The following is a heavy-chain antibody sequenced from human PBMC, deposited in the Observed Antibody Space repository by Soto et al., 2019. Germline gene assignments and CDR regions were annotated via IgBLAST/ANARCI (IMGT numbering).Heavy chain of an antibody. CDR2: ISDEGSNK. D-gene: IGHD6-19*01. V-gene: IGHV3-30*18. CDR3: AKDLEAVAGTSPPNDY. J-gene: IGHJ4*02. Sequence: QVQLVESGGGVVQPGRSLRLSCAASGFTFSSYGMHWVRQAPGKGLEGGAVISDEGSNKYYADSVKGRFTISRDNSKNTLYLQMNSLRAEDTAVYYCAKDLEAVAGTSPPNDYWGQGTLVTVSS. CDR1: GFTFSSYG.